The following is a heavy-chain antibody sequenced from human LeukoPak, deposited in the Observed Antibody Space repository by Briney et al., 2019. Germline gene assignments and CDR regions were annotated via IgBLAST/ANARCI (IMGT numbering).Heavy chain of an antibody. J-gene: IGHJ4*02. CDR3: ARVGYYDSSALFDY. CDR1: GGSISSSSYY. CDR2: IYYSGST. V-gene: IGHV4-39*07. D-gene: IGHD3-22*01. Sequence: SETLSLTCTVSGGSISSSSYYWGWIRQPPGKGLEWIGSIYYSGSTYYNPSLKSRVTISVDTSKNQFSLKLSSVTAADTAVYYCARVGYYDSSALFDYWGQGTLVTVSS.